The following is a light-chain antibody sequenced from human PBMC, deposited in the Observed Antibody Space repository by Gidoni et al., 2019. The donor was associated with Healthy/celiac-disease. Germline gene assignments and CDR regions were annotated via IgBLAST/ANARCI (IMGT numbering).Light chain of an antibody. CDR3: AAWDDSLNGWV. CDR2: RNN. J-gene: IGLJ3*02. V-gene: IGLV1-44*01. CDR1: SPNIGSNT. Sequence: QSVLTQPTPASGTPGQRVTISCSGSSPNIGSNTVNWYQQLPGTAPKLLIYRNNQRPSGVPDRFSGSKSGTSASLAISGLQSEDEADYYCAAWDDSLNGWVFGGGTKLTVL.